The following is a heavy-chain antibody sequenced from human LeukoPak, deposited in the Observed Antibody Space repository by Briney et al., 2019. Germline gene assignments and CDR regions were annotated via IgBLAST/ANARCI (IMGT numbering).Heavy chain of an antibody. CDR1: GGSISSSSYY. Sequence: SETLSLTCTVSGGSISSSSYYWGWIRQPPGKGLEWIGSIYYSGSTYYNPSLKSRVTISVDTSKNQFSLKLSSVTAADTAVYYCARDCSGGSCYYYYYMDVWGKGTTVTVSS. CDR2: IYYSGST. J-gene: IGHJ6*03. CDR3: ARDCSGGSCYYYYYMDV. V-gene: IGHV4-39*07. D-gene: IGHD2-15*01.